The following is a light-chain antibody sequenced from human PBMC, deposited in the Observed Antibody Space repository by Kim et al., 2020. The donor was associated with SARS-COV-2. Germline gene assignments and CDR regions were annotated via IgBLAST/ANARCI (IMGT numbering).Light chain of an antibody. CDR2: KAS. Sequence: GDRVTITCRASQTITNWLARYQQKPGKAPKFLIQKASNLESGVPSRFSGSGSGTEFTLTISSLQPDDFATYYCQQYKNYPWTFGQGTKVDIK. CDR1: QTITNW. V-gene: IGKV1-5*03. CDR3: QQYKNYPWT. J-gene: IGKJ1*01.